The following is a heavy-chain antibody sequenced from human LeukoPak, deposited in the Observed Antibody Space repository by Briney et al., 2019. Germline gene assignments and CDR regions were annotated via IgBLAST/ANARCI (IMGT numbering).Heavy chain of an antibody. J-gene: IGHJ4*02. Sequence: ASETLSLTCTVSGAISSSSYYWGWIRQPPGKGLEWIGSLFYSGSTYYNPSLKSRVTISVDTSKNQFSLKLTSVTAADTAVYYCARHYSGWYNFFDYWGQGTPVTVSS. D-gene: IGHD6-19*01. CDR3: ARHYSGWYNFFDY. V-gene: IGHV4-39*01. CDR2: LFYSGST. CDR1: GAISSSSYY.